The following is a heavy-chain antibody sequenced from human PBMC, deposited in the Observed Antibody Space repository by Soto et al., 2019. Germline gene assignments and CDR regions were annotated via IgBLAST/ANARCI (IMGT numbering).Heavy chain of an antibody. CDR1: GGTFSSYA. CDR3: AGDYDSSGYYFDY. V-gene: IGHV1-69*13. Sequence: SVKVSCKASGGTFSSYAISWVRQAPGQGLEWMGGIIPIFGTANYAQKFQGRVTITADESTSTAYMELSSLRSEDTAVYYCAGDYDSSGYYFDYWGQGTLVTVSS. CDR2: IIPIFGTA. J-gene: IGHJ4*02. D-gene: IGHD3-22*01.